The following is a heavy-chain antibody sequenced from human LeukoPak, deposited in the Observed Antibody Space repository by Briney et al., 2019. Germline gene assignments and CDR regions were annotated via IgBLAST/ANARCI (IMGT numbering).Heavy chain of an antibody. V-gene: IGHV4-34*01. CDR1: GGSFSGYY. J-gene: IGHJ4*02. Sequence: PSETLSLTCAVYGGSFSGYYWSWIRQPPGKGLEWIGEINHSGSTNYNPSLKSRVTLSVDTSKNQFSLKLSSVTAADTAVYYCARRRSTRDFDYWGQGTLVTVSS. CDR3: ARRRSTRDFDY. CDR2: INHSGST.